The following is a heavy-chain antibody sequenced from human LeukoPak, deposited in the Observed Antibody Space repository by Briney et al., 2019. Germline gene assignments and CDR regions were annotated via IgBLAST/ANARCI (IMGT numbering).Heavy chain of an antibody. D-gene: IGHD2-8*01. V-gene: IGHV4-34*01. J-gene: IGHJ4*02. Sequence: PSETLSLTCAVYGGSFSGYYWSWIRQPPGKGLEWIGEINHSGSTNYNPSLKSRVTISVDTSKNQFSLKLSSVTAADTAVYYCARVHLGYCTNGVCSMGNDYWGQGTLVTVSS. CDR2: INHSGST. CDR1: GGSFSGYY. CDR3: ARVHLGYCTNGVCSMGNDY.